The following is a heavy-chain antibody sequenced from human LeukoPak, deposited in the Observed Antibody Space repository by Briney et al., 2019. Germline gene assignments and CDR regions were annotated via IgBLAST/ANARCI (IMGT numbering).Heavy chain of an antibody. CDR3: ARDRVGATNGRFDY. D-gene: IGHD1-26*01. V-gene: IGHV3-74*01. J-gene: IGHJ4*02. Sequence: GGSLRLSCAASGFSFSTSWMRWFRQGPGRGLVWVSRITSDGRTTIYADSVKGRFSISRDNSKNTLFLQMNSLRAEDTAVYYCARDRVGATNGRFDYWGQGTLVTVSS. CDR2: ITSDGRTT. CDR1: GFSFSTSW.